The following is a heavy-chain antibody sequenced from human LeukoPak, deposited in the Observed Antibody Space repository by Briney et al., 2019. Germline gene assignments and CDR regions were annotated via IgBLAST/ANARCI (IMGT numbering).Heavy chain of an antibody. J-gene: IGHJ6*02. V-gene: IGHV3-7*05. Sequence: GGSLRLSCAASGFIFSSYWMDWVRQAPGKGLEWVANIKEDGSAKYYVDSVKGRFTISRDNAKNSLYLQMNSLRAEDTAVYYCVMDMDVWGQGTTVTVSS. CDR3: VMDMDV. CDR1: GFIFSSYW. CDR2: IKEDGSAK.